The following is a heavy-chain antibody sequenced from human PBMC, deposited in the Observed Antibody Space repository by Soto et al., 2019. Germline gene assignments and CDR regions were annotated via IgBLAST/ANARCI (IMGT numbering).Heavy chain of an antibody. V-gene: IGHV3-23*01. D-gene: IGHD1-26*01. CDR2: ISGSGGSK. J-gene: IGHJ6*02. CDR3: AIAAEKGAYRYSGSYYNDYYYCMDV. CDR1: GFTFSSYA. Sequence: GGSLRLSCAASGFTFSSYAMIWVRHAPAKGLEWVSAISGSGGSKYYADSVMGRFTISRDNSKNTLHLQMNSLRAEDTPVYYYAIAAEKGAYRYSGSYYNDYYYCMDVWGQGTTVTVSS.